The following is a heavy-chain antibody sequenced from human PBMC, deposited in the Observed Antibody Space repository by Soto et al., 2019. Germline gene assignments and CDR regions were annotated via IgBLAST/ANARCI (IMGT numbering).Heavy chain of an antibody. D-gene: IGHD2-15*01. CDR3: ARVNVVVVAATREYYFDY. J-gene: IGHJ4*02. V-gene: IGHV1-2*02. Sequence: ASVKVSCKASGYTFTGYYMHWVRQAPGQGLEWMGWINPNSGGTNYAQKFQGRVTMTRDTSISTAYLELSRLRSDDTAVYYCARVNVVVVAATREYYFDYWGQGTLVTVSS. CDR2: INPNSGGT. CDR1: GYTFTGYY.